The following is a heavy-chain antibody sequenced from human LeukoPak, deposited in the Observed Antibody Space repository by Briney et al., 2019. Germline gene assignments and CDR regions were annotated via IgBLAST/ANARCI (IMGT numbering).Heavy chain of an antibody. CDR1: EITFSRYV. CDR3: AKDQGDRVGSSVS. CDR2: ISGGGLST. D-gene: IGHD2-2*01. J-gene: IGHJ4*02. Sequence: PGGSLRLSCATSEITFSRYVMSWVRQAPGKGLEWVSTISGGGLSTHYADSVKGRFTISRDNSENTLYLQMTSLRAEDTAVYYCAKDQGDRVGSSVSWGQGTLVTVSS. V-gene: IGHV3-23*01.